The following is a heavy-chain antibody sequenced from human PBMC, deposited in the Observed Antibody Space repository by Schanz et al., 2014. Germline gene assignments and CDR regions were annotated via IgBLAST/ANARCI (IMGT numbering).Heavy chain of an antibody. V-gene: IGHV1-3*04. CDR2: INTGSGDT. Sequence: QVHLVQSRAEVKRPGASVKVSCKASEYSFTSYSMHWVRQAPGQRLEWMGWINTGSGDTKYSQNFQGRVTMTTDTSTSTVYMELRSLRSDDTAVYYCAKAEYDILTDSYSRLDPWGQGTLVTVSS. J-gene: IGHJ5*02. D-gene: IGHD3-9*01. CDR1: EYSFTSYS. CDR3: AKAEYDILTDSYSRLDP.